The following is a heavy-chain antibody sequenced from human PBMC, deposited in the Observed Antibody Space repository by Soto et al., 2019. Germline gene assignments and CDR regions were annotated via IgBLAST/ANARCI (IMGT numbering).Heavy chain of an antibody. V-gene: IGHV3-43*01. D-gene: IGHD4-17*01. CDR2: ISWDGGST. CDR3: AKDIRPFSGDYGDYNNNNYYYYYGMDV. J-gene: IGHJ6*02. CDR1: GFTFDDYT. Sequence: GGSLRLSCAASGFTFDDYTMHWVRQAPGKGLEWVSLISWDGGSTYYADSVKGRFTISRDNSKNSLYLQMNSLRTEDTALYYCAKDIRPFSGDYGDYNNNNYYYYYGMDVWGQGTTVTVSS.